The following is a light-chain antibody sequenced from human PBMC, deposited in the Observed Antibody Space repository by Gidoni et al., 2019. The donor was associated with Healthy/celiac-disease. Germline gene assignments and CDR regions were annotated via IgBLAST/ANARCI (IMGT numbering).Light chain of an antibody. CDR2: KAS. CDR3: QQYNSYPLT. Sequence: DIQMTQSPSTLSASVGARVTITCRASQSISSWLAWYQQKPGNAPKLLIYKASSLESGVPSRFGGSGSGTEFTRTISSLQPDDFATYYCQQYNSYPLTFGGGTKVEIK. V-gene: IGKV1-5*03. J-gene: IGKJ4*01. CDR1: QSISSW.